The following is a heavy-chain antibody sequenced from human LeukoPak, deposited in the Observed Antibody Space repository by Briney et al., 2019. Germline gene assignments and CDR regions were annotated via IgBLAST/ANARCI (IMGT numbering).Heavy chain of an antibody. V-gene: IGHV3-23*01. CDR1: GFTFSDNA. D-gene: IGHD3-9*01. CDR3: ANFYGLYDILTGYSAGDAFDI. CDR2: ISSGGNT. J-gene: IGHJ3*02. Sequence: GGSLRLSCAASGFTFSDNAMTWVRQAPGKGLEWVAAISSGGNTKYADSERGRFSISRDNSKNTLYLQMNSLRAEDTAVYYCANFYGLYDILTGYSAGDAFDIWGQGTMVTVSS.